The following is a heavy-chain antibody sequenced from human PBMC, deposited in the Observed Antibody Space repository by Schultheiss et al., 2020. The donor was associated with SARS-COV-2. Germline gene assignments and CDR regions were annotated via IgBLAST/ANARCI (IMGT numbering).Heavy chain of an antibody. D-gene: IGHD6-19*01. V-gene: IGHV4-34*01. Sequence: SETLSLTCAVYGGSFSGYYWSWIRQPPGKGLEWIGEINNSGSTNYNPSLKSRVTISVDTSKNQFSLKLSSVTAADTAVYYCARSSSGWYRDAFDIWGQGTMVTVSS. CDR2: INNSGST. J-gene: IGHJ3*02. CDR3: ARSSSGWYRDAFDI. CDR1: GGSFSGYY.